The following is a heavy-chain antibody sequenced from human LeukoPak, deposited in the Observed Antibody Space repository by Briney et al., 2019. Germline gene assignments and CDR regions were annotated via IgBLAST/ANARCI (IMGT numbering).Heavy chain of an antibody. CDR3: VRDFSLTRLERPFDF. J-gene: IGHJ4*02. CDR1: GFTFSSYA. CDR2: ISSSSSTI. D-gene: IGHD1-1*01. Sequence: GGSLRLSCAASGFTFSSYAMSWVRQAPGKGLEWVSYISSSSSTIYYADSVKGRFTISRDNTKNSLYLQMNSLRAEDTAVYYCVRDFSLTRLERPFDFWGQGILVTVRS. V-gene: IGHV3-48*04.